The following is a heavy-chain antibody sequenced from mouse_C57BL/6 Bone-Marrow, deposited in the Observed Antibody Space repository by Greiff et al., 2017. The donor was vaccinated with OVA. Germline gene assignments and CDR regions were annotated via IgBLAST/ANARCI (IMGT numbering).Heavy chain of an antibody. Sequence: VKLQESGAELARPGASVKMSCKASGYTFTSYTMHWVKQRPGQGLEWIGYINPSSGYTKYNQKFKDKATLTADKSSSTAYMQLSSLTSEDSAVYCCAREDGNWFAYWGQGTLVTVSA. CDR2: INPSSGYT. J-gene: IGHJ3*01. CDR1: GYTFTSYT. CDR3: AREDGNWFAY. D-gene: IGHD2-1*01. V-gene: IGHV1-4*01.